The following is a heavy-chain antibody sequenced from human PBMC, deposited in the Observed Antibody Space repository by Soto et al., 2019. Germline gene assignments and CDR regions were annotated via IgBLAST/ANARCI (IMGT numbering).Heavy chain of an antibody. CDR1: GFTVSSNY. V-gene: IGHV3-53*01. J-gene: IGHJ6*02. CDR2: IYSGGST. D-gene: IGHD1-26*01. Sequence: GGSLRLSCAASGFTVSSNYMSWVRQAPGKGLEWVSVIYSGGSTYYADSVRGRFTISRDNSKNTLYLQMKSLRAEDTAVYYCARDPTATRHGMDVWGQGT. CDR3: ARDPTATRHGMDV.